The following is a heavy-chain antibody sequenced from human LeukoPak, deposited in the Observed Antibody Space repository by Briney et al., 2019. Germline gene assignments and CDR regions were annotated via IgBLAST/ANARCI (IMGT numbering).Heavy chain of an antibody. V-gene: IGHV6-1*01. CDR3: ARAGGDSWYFDY. CDR2: TYYRSKWYN. J-gene: IGHJ4*02. Sequence: SQTLSLTCVISGDSVSSNSAAWNWIRQSPSRGLEWLGRTYYRSKWYNDYAVSVKSRMTINADTSKNQFSLQLNSVTPEDTAVYYCARAGGDSWYFDYWGQGILVTVSS. CDR1: GDSVSSNSAA. D-gene: IGHD2-21*02.